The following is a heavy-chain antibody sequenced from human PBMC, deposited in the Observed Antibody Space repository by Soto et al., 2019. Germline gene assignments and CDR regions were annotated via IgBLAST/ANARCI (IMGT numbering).Heavy chain of an antibody. V-gene: IGHV1-18*01. D-gene: IGHD6-13*01. Sequence: ASVKVSCKASGYTFTNYGVSWVRQAPGQGLEWMGWISAYTGNTNYVQKLQGRLTMTTDTSTSTAYMELRSLTSDDTAMYYCARDVIQPSSSWYVAFDICGQGTMVTVSS. CDR1: GYTFTNYG. CDR3: ARDVIQPSSSWYVAFDI. J-gene: IGHJ3*02. CDR2: ISAYTGNT.